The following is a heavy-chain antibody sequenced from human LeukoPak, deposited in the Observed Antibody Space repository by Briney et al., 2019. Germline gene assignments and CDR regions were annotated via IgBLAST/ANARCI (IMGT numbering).Heavy chain of an antibody. J-gene: IGHJ4*02. D-gene: IGHD1-26*01. CDR3: ARAYHYSGSSPLDY. CDR2: INPNSGGT. V-gene: IGHV1-2*02. Sequence: ASVKVSCKASGYTFTGYYMHWVRQAPGQGLEWMGWINPNSGGTNYAQKFQGRVTMTRDTSISTAYMELSRLRSDDTAVYYCARAYHYSGSSPLDYWGQGTLVTVSS. CDR1: GYTFTGYY.